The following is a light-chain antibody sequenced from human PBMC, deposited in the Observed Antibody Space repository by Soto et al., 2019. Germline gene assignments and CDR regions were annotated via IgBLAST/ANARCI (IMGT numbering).Light chain of an antibody. J-gene: IGKJ4*01. CDR1: QSVNSN. Sequence: EIVMTQSPATLSVSPGERATLSCRASQSVNSNLAWYQQKPGQAPRLLIYGASTRATGIPARFSDSGSGTEFPPTIGTVQSEHFAVYYCQQYSACPLTFGGGTKV. CDR2: GAS. V-gene: IGKV3-15*01. CDR3: QQYSACPLT.